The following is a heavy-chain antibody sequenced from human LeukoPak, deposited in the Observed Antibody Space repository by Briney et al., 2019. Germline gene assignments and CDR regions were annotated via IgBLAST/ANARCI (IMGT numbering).Heavy chain of an antibody. CDR1: GFTFSSCY. Sequence: GGSLRLSCAASGFTFSSCYMRWDRQAPGQGLTWVAFISNDGKIQHYADSVKGRFTSSRDNTKKTLYLEMNSLRAEDTAVYFCARVAHFDRGMDVWGQGTTVTVSS. J-gene: IGHJ6*02. D-gene: IGHD3-9*01. CDR3: ARVAHFDRGMDV. CDR2: ISNDGKIQ. V-gene: IGHV3-30*03.